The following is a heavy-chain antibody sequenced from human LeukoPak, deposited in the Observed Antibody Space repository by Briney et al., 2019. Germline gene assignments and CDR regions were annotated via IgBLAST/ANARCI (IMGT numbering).Heavy chain of an antibody. CDR2: IYFSGST. J-gene: IGHJ4*02. D-gene: IGHD4-17*01. CDR3: ARFFKGGDNGDYSDY. Sequence: SETLSLTCTVSGGSISSSSYYWGWIRQPPGKGLELIGSIYFSGSTAYSPSLKSRVNISVDTSKNQFSLKLSSVTAADTAVYYCARFFKGGDNGDYSDYWGQGTLVTVSS. V-gene: IGHV4-39*01. CDR1: GGSISSSSYY.